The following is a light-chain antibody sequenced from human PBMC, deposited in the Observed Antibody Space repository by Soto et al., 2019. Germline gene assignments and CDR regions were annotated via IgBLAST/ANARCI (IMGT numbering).Light chain of an antibody. J-gene: IGKJ4*01. CDR3: QQSYKILT. CDR1: DNIGSN. CDR2: AAS. V-gene: IGKV1-39*01. Sequence: DIQLPQSPAYLSASVGDRVTITFRASDNIGSNLNWYQHQTGTAPKLLIYAASSLQGGVPSRFSGSGYGTQFTPTISGLQTEDFATYYCQQSYKILTFGGGTKVDI.